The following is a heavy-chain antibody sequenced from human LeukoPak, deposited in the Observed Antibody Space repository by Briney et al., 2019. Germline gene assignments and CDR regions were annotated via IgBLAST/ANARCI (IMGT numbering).Heavy chain of an antibody. J-gene: IGHJ4*02. CDR3: ARFSGYYDRRCYLYY. CDR2: IIPILGIA. D-gene: IGHD3-22*01. Sequence: EASVKVSCKASGGTFSSYAISWVRQAPGQGLEWVGRIIPILGIANYAQKCQGRVTITADKSTSPAYMEPSSLRSEDTAVYYCARFSGYYDRRCYLYYWGQRTLVTVSS. V-gene: IGHV1-69*04. CDR1: GGTFSSYA.